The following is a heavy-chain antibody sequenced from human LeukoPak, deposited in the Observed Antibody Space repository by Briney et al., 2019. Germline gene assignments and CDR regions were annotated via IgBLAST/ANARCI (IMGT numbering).Heavy chain of an antibody. CDR2: IYYSWST. CDR1: GGSISSYY. D-gene: IGHD3-22*01. Sequence: KSSETLSLTWTVSGGSISSYYGCWSRQPPGDGVGWRGYIYYSWSTNYNPSLKSRVTISVDTSKNQFSLKLSSVTAADTAVYYCAREVISLTYYFYYYMDVWGKGTTVTVSS. CDR3: AREVISLTYYFYYYMDV. J-gene: IGHJ6*03. V-gene: IGHV4-59*01.